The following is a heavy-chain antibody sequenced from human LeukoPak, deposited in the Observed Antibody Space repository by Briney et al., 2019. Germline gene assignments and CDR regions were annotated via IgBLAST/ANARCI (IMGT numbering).Heavy chain of an antibody. CDR1: GFTFNNYA. D-gene: IGHD3-22*01. Sequence: PGGSLRLSCAASGFTFNNYAMSWVRQAPGKGLEWVSAISGSGGSTYYVDSVKGRFTISRDNSKNTLYLQMNSLRAEDTALYCCASLDYFDSSDYGDYWGQGTLVTVSS. J-gene: IGHJ4*02. V-gene: IGHV3-23*01. CDR2: ISGSGGST. CDR3: ASLDYFDSSDYGDY.